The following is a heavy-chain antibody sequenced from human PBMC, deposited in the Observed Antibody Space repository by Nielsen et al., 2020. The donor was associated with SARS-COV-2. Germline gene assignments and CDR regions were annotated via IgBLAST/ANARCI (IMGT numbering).Heavy chain of an antibody. V-gene: IGHV3-23*01. J-gene: IGHJ3*01. CDR2: VSASGGST. D-gene: IGHD3-10*01. Sequence: GESLKIFCAASGFTFNIYAMAWVRRAPGRGLQWVTGVSASGGSTYYTDSVKGRFSISRDNSKNTLFLQMHSLRVEDTALYYCAKDGVVRGDALDLWGQGTMVTVSS. CDR1: GFTFNIYA. CDR3: AKDGVVRGDALDL.